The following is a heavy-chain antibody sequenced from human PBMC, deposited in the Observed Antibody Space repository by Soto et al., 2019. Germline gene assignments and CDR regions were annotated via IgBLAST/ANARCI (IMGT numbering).Heavy chain of an antibody. CDR1: GFTFSSFA. CDR3: ARESWGNNYFDS. V-gene: IGHV3-30-3*01. D-gene: IGHD1-26*01. CDR2: ISYDGSNN. Sequence: QVQLVESGGGVVQPERSLRLSCAASGFTFSSFAMHWVRQAPGKGLEWVAVISYDGSNNYYADSVKGRFTISRDNSKNTLYLQMNTLRAEDTALYYCARESWGNNYFDSWGQGTLVTVTS. J-gene: IGHJ4*02.